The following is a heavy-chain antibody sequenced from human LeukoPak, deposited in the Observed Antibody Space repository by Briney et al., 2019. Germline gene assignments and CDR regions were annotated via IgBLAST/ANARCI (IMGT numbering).Heavy chain of an antibody. CDR2: FSYNGINK. D-gene: IGHD4-17*01. J-gene: IGHJ4*02. CDR1: GFSFSDYG. CDR3: AKEGASYGDSPMDY. Sequence: GGSLRLSCVASGFSFSDYGMHWVRQAPGQGLEWVAVFSYNGINKYYADSVKGRFTISRDNSKNTVYLQMNSLRAEDTAVYYCAKEGASYGDSPMDYWGRGTLVTVSS. V-gene: IGHV3-30*18.